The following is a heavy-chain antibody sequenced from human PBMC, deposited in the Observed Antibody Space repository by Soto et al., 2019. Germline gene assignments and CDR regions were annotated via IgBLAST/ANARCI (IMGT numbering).Heavy chain of an antibody. V-gene: IGHV1-2*02. CDR2: INPNSGGT. Sequence: ASVKVSCKASGYTFTGYYMHWVRQAPGQGLEWMGWINPNSGGTNYAQKFQGRVTMTRDTSISTAYMELSRLRSDDTAVYYCAREFFSSWYAEFNWFDTWGQGTLVTVSS. CDR1: GYTFTGYY. CDR3: AREFFSSWYAEFNWFDT. J-gene: IGHJ5*02. D-gene: IGHD6-13*01.